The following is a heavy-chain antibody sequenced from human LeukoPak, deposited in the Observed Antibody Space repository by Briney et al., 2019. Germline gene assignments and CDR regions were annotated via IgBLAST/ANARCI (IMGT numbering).Heavy chain of an antibody. CDR2: IYPGDSDT. Sequence: GESLKISCKGSGYSYTNYWIGWVRQMPGKGLEWMGIIYPGDSDTRYSPSFQGQVTISADKSISTAYLQWSSLKASDTAMYFCATYAGRYSKYFQHWGQGTLVTVSS. D-gene: IGHD3-10*01. CDR3: ATYAGRYSKYFQH. V-gene: IGHV5-51*01. J-gene: IGHJ1*01. CDR1: GYSYTNYW.